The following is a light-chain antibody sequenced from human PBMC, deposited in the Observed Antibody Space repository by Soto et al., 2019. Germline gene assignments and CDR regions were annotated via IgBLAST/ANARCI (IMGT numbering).Light chain of an antibody. CDR2: KAS. V-gene: IGKV1-5*03. CDR3: QYYDNYPYT. Sequence: DIQMTQSPSTLSASVGDRVTITCRASQSISTWLAWYQQKPGKAPKILIYKASSLESGVPSRFSGSGSGTEFTLTISSLQPDEFATYYCQYYDNYPYTFGQGSELEIK. CDR1: QSISTW. J-gene: IGKJ2*01.